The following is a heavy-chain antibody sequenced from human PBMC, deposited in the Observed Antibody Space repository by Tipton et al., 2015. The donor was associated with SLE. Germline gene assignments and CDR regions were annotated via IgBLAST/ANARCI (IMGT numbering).Heavy chain of an antibody. CDR2: ISYSGST. CDR3: ARRTFRRIGMVQGVIRWYFDL. Sequence: TLSLTCSVSGGSINNDGDYWSWIRQYPGKNLEWIGYISYSGSTYYTHYNPSLKSRVTMSIDTSQNQFSLKLNSVTAADTAVYYCARRTFRRIGMVQGVIRWYFDLWGRGTLATVSS. J-gene: IGHJ2*01. D-gene: IGHD3-10*01. CDR1: GGSINNDGDY. V-gene: IGHV4-31*03.